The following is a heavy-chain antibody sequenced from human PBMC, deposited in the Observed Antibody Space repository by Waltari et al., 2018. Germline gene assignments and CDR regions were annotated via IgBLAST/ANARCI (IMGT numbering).Heavy chain of an antibody. CDR2: ISNSGNTS. CDR3: ASGPQYSGSPAH. Sequence: EVQLVESGGGLVQPGGSLGLSCAGSGFAFSSYEMQWVRQAPGKGLEWVSYISNSGNTSKYADSVKGRFTISRDNARNSLYLQMNSLRAEDTAVYYCASGPQYSGSPAHWGQGTLVTVSS. CDR1: GFAFSSYE. V-gene: IGHV3-48*03. D-gene: IGHD1-26*01. J-gene: IGHJ4*02.